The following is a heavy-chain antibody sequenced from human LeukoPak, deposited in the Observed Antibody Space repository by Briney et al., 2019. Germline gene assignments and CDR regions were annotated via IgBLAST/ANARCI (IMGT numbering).Heavy chain of an antibody. CDR3: AKDSAGSTYYDFWSGYYGYDY. CDR1: GFTFSSYA. CDR2: ISGSGGST. V-gene: IGHV3-23*01. J-gene: IGHJ4*02. D-gene: IGHD3-3*01. Sequence: GGSLRLSCAASGFTFSSYAMSWVRQAPGKGLEWVSAISGSGGSTYYADSVKGRFTISRDNSKNTLYLQMNSLRAEDTAVYYCAKDSAGSTYYDFWSGYYGYDYWGQGTLVTVSS.